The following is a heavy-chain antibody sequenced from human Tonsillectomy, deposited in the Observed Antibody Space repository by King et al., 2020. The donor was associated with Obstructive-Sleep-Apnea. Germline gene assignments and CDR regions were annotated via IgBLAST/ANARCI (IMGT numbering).Heavy chain of an antibody. D-gene: IGHD2-15*01. V-gene: IGHV1-69*01. J-gene: IGHJ6*02. CDR1: GGTFSSYA. Sequence: VQLVESGAEVKKPGSSVTVSCTASGGTFSSYAISWVRQAPGQGLEWMGGSIPILGTANYAQKFQGRVTITADESTSTAYMEVSSLRSEDTAVYYCAGDQDEIVVVVAANHYYYYGMDVWGQGTTVTVSS. CDR2: SIPILGTA. CDR3: AGDQDEIVVVVAANHYYYYGMDV.